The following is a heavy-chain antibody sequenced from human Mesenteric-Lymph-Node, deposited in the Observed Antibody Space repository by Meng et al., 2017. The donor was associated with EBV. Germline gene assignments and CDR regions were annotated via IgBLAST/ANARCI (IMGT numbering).Heavy chain of an antibody. CDR2: MYYSGIT. D-gene: IGHD5-12*01. V-gene: IGHV4-61*01. CDR3: ARDLGYSGYYPAY. J-gene: IGHJ4*02. CDR1: GVSVSSGSKY. Sequence: QVQLQESGPGLVKPSETLSLTCTVSGVSVSSGSKYWSWIRQSPGKGLEWIGYMYYSGITKYNPSLKSRVTISVDTSKNQFSLKLSSVTAADTALYYCARDLGYSGYYPAYWGQGTLVTVSS.